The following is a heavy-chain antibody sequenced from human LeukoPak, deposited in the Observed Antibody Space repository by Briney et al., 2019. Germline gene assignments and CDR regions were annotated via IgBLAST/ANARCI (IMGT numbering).Heavy chain of an antibody. CDR1: GFTFSTFG. Sequence: GGSLRLSCAASGFTFSTFGMVGVRQPPGKGREWVYSILPSGGEIHYADSVRGRFTISRDNSKSTLSLQMNSVRAEDTAIYYCATYRQVLLPFESWGQGNLVTVSS. CDR3: ATYRQVLLPFES. CDR2: ILPSGGEI. J-gene: IGHJ4*02. D-gene: IGHD2-8*02. V-gene: IGHV3-23*01.